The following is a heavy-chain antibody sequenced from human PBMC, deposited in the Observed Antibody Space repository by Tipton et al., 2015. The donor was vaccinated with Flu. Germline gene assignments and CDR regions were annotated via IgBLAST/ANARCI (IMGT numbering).Heavy chain of an antibody. V-gene: IGHV5-51*01. CDR2: VYPGDSDT. J-gene: IGHJ4*02. D-gene: IGHD6-19*01. CDR3: ARPRLSDQDFNFNIAVAGPFDY. Sequence: QLVQSGAEVRKPGESLKISCKASGYSFTSYWIGWVRQMPGKGLEWMGIVYPGDSDTRYNPSFQGQVTISVDRSITTAYLQWSSLEASDTAVYFCARPRLSDQDFNFNIAVAGPFDYWGQGTLVTVSS. CDR1: GYSFTSYW.